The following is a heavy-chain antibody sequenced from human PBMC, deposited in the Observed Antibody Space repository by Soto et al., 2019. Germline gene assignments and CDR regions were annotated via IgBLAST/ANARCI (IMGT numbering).Heavy chain of an antibody. J-gene: IGHJ6*02. CDR2: IYYTGTT. V-gene: IGHV4-31*11. D-gene: IGHD2-2*01. Sequence: PSETLSLTCAVSGYSISSGYYWSWIRQHPGQGLEWIGYIYYTGTTYYNPSLKSPVTISVDPSKNQFSLKVISVTAADTAVYFCARYCSSTSCYRKGLDVWGQGTTVTVSS. CDR3: ARYCSSTSCYRKGLDV. CDR1: GYSISSGYY.